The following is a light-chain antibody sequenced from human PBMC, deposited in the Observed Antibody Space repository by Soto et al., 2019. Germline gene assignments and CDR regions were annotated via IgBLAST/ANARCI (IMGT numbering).Light chain of an antibody. CDR1: NIGSKS. V-gene: IGLV3-21*02. Sequence: SYVMTQPPSVSVAPGQTARITCGGTNIGSKSVHWYQQRPGQAPVLVVFDDRDRPSGIPERFSGSNSGNTATLTISRVEAGYEAAYYCQVWDTSSDHLVVFGGGTKLTVL. CDR3: QVWDTSSDHLVV. J-gene: IGLJ2*01. CDR2: DDR.